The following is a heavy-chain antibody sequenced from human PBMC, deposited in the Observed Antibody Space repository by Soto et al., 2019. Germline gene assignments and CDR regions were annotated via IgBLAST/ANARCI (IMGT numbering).Heavy chain of an antibody. V-gene: IGHV5-51*01. J-gene: IGHJ6*02. CDR2: IYPGDSDT. CDR1: GYIFTSYW. D-gene: IGHD6-6*01. Sequence: GESLKISCQASGYIFTSYWIAWVRQKPGKGLEWMGIIYPGDSDTTYSPSFQGQVTISADMSSNTAYLQWSGLKASDTAMYYCARGSSIAGLYYGMDVWGQGTTVTVSS. CDR3: ARGSSIAGLYYGMDV.